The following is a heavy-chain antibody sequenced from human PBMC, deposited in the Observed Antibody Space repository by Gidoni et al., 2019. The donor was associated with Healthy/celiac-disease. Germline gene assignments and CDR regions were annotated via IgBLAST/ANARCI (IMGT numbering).Heavy chain of an antibody. D-gene: IGHD2-15*01. CDR3: ARHPLLIGWFDP. CDR2: IYYSGST. Sequence: QLQLQESGPGLVKSSETLSLTCTVSGDSNSSSSYYWGWIRQPPGKGLEWIGSIYYSGSTNYNPSLKSRLTISVDTSKNHFSLKLSSVTAADTAVYYCARHPLLIGWFDPWGQGTLVTVSS. CDR1: GDSNSSSSYY. V-gene: IGHV4-39*01. J-gene: IGHJ5*02.